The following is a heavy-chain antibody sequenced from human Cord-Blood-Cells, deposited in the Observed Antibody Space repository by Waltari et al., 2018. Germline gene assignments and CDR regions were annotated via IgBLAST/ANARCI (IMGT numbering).Heavy chain of an antibody. CDR2: IIPIFGTA. Sequence: QVQLVQSGAEVKKPGSSVKVSCKASGGTFSSYAISWVRRAPGQGLEWMGGIIPIFGTANYAQKFQGRVTITADESTSTAYMELSSLRSEDTAVYYCARVDLYYDSSGYYSYYFDYWGQGTLVTVPS. J-gene: IGHJ4*02. CDR1: GGTFSSYA. D-gene: IGHD3-22*01. CDR3: ARVDLYYDSSGYYSYYFDY. V-gene: IGHV1-69*01.